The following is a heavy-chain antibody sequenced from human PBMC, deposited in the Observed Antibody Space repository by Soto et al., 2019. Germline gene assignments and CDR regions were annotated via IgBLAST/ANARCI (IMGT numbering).Heavy chain of an antibody. J-gene: IGHJ6*02. Sequence: SVKVSCKASGGTFSSYAISWVRQAPGQGLEWMGGIIPIFGTANYAQKFQDRVTMTTDKSTNTAYMDLRSLTSDDTAVYYCARVNIFGADASPPYSYGMDVWGQGTTVTVSS. CDR1: GGTFSSYA. CDR2: IIPIFGTA. V-gene: IGHV1-69*05. D-gene: IGHD3-3*02. CDR3: ARVNIFGADASPPYSYGMDV.